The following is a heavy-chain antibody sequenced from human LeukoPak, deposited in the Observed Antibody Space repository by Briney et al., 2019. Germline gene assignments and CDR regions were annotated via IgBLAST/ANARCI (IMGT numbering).Heavy chain of an antibody. Sequence: GGSLRLSCAASGFTFSSYAMSWVRQAPGKGLEWVSAISGSGGSTYYADSVKGRFTISIDNSKNTLYLQMNSLRAEDTAVYYCAKDGIGYSGYAPFDYWGQGTLVTVSS. CDR2: ISGSGGST. V-gene: IGHV3-23*01. CDR1: GFTFSSYA. D-gene: IGHD5-12*01. CDR3: AKDGIGYSGYAPFDY. J-gene: IGHJ4*02.